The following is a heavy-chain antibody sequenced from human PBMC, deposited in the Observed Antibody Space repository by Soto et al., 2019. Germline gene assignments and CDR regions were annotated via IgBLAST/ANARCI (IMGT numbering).Heavy chain of an antibody. Sequence: QVQLVQSGAEVKPPGSSVKVSCKASGGTSSSYTISWVRQAPGQGLEWMGGIVPIFGMKNYAQKFQDRLTITADTSTSTAYMELSSLRSEDTALYYCSTRGGQEQPFVDYWGQGPLVTVSS. D-gene: IGHD6-13*01. CDR1: GGTSSSYT. J-gene: IGHJ4*02. V-gene: IGHV1-69*17. CDR2: IVPIFGMK. CDR3: STRGGQEQPFVDY.